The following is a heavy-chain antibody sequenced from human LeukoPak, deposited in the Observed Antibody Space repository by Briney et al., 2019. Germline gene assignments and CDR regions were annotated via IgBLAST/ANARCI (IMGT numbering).Heavy chain of an antibody. V-gene: IGHV3-21*01. CDR3: AKDYSSGWRNAFDI. CDR1: GFTFSSYS. J-gene: IGHJ3*02. D-gene: IGHD6-19*01. CDR2: ISGSSSYI. Sequence: GGSLRLSCAASGFTFSSYSMNWVRQAPGKGLEWVSSISGSSSYIYYADSVKGRFTISRHNAKNSLYLQMNSLRAEDTAVYYCAKDYSSGWRNAFDIWGQGTMVTVSS.